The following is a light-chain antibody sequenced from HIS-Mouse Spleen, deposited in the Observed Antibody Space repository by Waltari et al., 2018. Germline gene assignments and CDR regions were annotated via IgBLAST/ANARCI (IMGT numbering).Light chain of an antibody. J-gene: IGLJ2*01. V-gene: IGLV2-23*01. CDR3: CSYAGSSTYVV. CDR1: SSDVGSYNL. Sequence: QSALTQPASVSGSPGQSITISCPGTSSDVGSYNLVSWYQQHPGKAPKLMIYEGSKRPSGVSNRFSGSKSGNTASLTISGLQAEDEADYYCCSYAGSSTYVVFGGGTKL. CDR2: EGS.